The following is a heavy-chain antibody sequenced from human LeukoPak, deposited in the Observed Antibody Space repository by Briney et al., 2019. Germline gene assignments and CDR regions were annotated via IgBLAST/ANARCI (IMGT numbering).Heavy chain of an antibody. D-gene: IGHD2-8*01. CDR3: ALRVSVPGGFDS. Sequence: GGSLRLSCAASGFTFSSYWMSWVRQAPGKGPVWFSHINTDGSITDYADSVKGRFTISRDNAKNTLYLQMSSLRAEDTAVYYCALRVSVPGGFDSWGQGTLVTVSS. CDR1: GFTFSSYW. CDR2: INTDGSIT. V-gene: IGHV3-74*01. J-gene: IGHJ4*02.